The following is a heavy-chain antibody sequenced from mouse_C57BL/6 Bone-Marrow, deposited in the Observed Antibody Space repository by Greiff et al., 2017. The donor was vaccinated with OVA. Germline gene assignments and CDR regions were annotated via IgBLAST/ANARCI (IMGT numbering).Heavy chain of an antibody. CDR1: GYTFTSYG. Sequence: LVESGAELARPGASVKLSCKASGYTFTSYGISWVKQRTGQGLAWIGEINPRSGNPYYNEKLKGKATLPADKTYRTSYMELRILTSEDSAVYFCAMSREIYYGIYWYFDVWGTGTTVTVSS. J-gene: IGHJ1*03. CDR2: INPRSGNP. D-gene: IGHD2-1*01. V-gene: IGHV1-81*01. CDR3: AMSREIYYGIYWYFDV.